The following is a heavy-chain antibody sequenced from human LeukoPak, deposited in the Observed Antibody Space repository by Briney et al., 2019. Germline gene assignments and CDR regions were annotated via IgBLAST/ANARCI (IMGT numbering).Heavy chain of an antibody. CDR1: GFTFSSYW. V-gene: IGHV3-7*01. D-gene: IGHD5-12*01. J-gene: IGHJ4*02. CDR3: ARDRLSGGYDGDY. CDR2: IKQDGSEK. Sequence: PGGSLRLSCAASGFTFSSYWMSWVRQAPGKGLEWVANIKQDGSEKYYVDSVKGRFTISRDNAKNSLYLQMNSLRAEDTAVYYCARDRLSGGYDGDYWGQGTLVTVSS.